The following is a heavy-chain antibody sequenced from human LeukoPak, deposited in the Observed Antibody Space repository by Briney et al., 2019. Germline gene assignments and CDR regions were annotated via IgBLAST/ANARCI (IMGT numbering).Heavy chain of an antibody. CDR3: ARDVRIGSWRVSYFNY. D-gene: IGHD6-13*01. J-gene: IGHJ4*02. Sequence: GGSLRLSCAASGFTFSSYAMSWVRQAPGKGLEWVSAISGSGGSTYYADSVKGRFTISRDNSKNTLYLQMNSLRAEDTAVYYCARDVRIGSWRVSYFNYWGQGPLVTVSS. CDR1: GFTFSSYA. V-gene: IGHV3-23*01. CDR2: ISGSGGST.